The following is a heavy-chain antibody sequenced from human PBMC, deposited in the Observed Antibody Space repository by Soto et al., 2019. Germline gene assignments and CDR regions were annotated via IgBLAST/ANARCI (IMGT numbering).Heavy chain of an antibody. CDR1: GFSFSLYS. CDR2: ISSSSTYT. CDR3: AKDRRQLVRRYYYYYGMDV. D-gene: IGHD6-6*01. J-gene: IGHJ6*02. Sequence: PGGSLRLSCAASGFSFSLYSMNWVRHAPGKGLEWVSSISSSSTYTYYTDSTKGRFTISRDDANNLLFLQMNSLRAEDTAVYYCAKDRRQLVRRYYYYYGMDVWGQGTTVIASS. V-gene: IGHV3-21*04.